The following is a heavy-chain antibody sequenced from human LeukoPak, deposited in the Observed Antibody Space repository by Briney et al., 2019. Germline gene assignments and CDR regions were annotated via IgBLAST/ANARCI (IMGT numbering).Heavy chain of an antibody. CDR1: GGTFSSYA. D-gene: IGHD4-17*01. CDR3: ARGDNRFTTVTTNFDY. V-gene: IGHV1-69*13. J-gene: IGHJ4*02. Sequence: GASVKVSCKASGGTFSSYAISWVRQAPGQGLEWMGGIIPIFGTANYAQKFQGRVTITADESTSTAYMELSSLSSEDTAVYYCARGDNRFTTVTTNFDYWGQGTLVTVSS. CDR2: IIPIFGTA.